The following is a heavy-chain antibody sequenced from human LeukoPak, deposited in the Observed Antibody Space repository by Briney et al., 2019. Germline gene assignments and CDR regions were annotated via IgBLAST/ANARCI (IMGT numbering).Heavy chain of an antibody. Sequence: GGSLRLSCAASGFTFDDYGMSWVRHAPGKGLEWVSGINWNGGRTVYADSVKGRFTISRDNAKNSLYLQMNSLRAEDTALYYCARISGSGIIYPSPFDYWGQGTLVTVSS. V-gene: IGHV3-20*04. CDR3: ARISGSGIIYPSPFDY. J-gene: IGHJ4*02. CDR1: GFTFDDYG. CDR2: INWNGGRT. D-gene: IGHD3-10*01.